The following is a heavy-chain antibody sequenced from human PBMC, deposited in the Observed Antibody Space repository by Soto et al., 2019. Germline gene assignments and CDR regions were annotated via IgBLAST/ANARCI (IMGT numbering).Heavy chain of an antibody. CDR1: GYTFSSYG. CDR2: ISGYNGNT. D-gene: IGHD3-10*01. V-gene: IGHV1-18*01. J-gene: IGHJ6*02. CDR3: ARDDFVVRGVYYYYGMDV. Sequence: QAQLVQSGAEVKKPGASVKVSCKASGYTFSSYGITWVRQAPGQGLEWMAWISGYNGNTNYAQNLQAXVXXXTXXSTNTAYMELRSLRSDDTAVYYCARDDFVVRGVYYYYGMDVWGQGTTVTVSS.